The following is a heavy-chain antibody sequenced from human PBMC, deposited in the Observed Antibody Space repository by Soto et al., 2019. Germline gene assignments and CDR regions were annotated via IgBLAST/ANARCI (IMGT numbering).Heavy chain of an antibody. CDR1: GGSISSYY. CDR3: ARRRRTYFDY. CDR2: IYYSGST. J-gene: IGHJ4*02. Sequence: KSSETLSLTCTVSGGSISSYYWSWIRQPPGKGLEWIGYIYYSGSTNYNPSLKSRVTISVDTSKNQFSLKLSSVTAADTAVCYCARRRRTYFDYWGQGTLVTVSS. V-gene: IGHV4-59*08.